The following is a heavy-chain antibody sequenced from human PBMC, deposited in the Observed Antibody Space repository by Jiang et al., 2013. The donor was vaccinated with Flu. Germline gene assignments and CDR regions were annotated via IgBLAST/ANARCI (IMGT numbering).Heavy chain of an antibody. Sequence: GPGLVKPSQTLSLTCTVSGGSISSGAYYWSWIRQHPGKGLDWIGSIYYSGSTYYSSSLKSRVTISVDTSKNQFSLKLTSVTAADTAMYYCARAMVTLIRGVRKSWFDPWGQGTLVTVSS. CDR3: ARAMVTLIRGVRKSWFDP. D-gene: IGHD3-10*01. V-gene: IGHV4-31*03. CDR2: IYYSGST. CDR1: GGSISSGAYY. J-gene: IGHJ5*02.